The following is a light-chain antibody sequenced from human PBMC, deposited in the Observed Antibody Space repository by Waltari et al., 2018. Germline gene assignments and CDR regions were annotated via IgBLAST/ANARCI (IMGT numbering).Light chain of an antibody. J-gene: IGKJ4*01. CDR1: QDISSY. CDR2: AAS. CDR3: QQLNGYPLT. Sequence: DIQLTQSPSFLSASVGDRVTISCRAGQDISSYLAWYHQKPGEAPKLLIYAASTLQSGVPSRFSGSGSGTEFTLTISSLKPEDFAAYYCQQLNGYPLTFGGGGKVEIK. V-gene: IGKV1-9*01.